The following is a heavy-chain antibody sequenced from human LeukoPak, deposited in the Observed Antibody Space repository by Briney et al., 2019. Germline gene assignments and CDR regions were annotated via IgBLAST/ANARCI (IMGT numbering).Heavy chain of an antibody. J-gene: IGHJ4*02. CDR1: GGSFSGYY. D-gene: IGHD2-2*01. V-gene: IGHV4-34*01. CDR3: AGRRSCTSCYVTFDY. Sequence: SETLSRTCAVYGGSFSGYYWSWIRQPPGKGLEWIGEINHSGGTNYNPSLKSRVTISVDTSKNQFSLKLSSVTAADTAVYYCAGRRSCTSCYVTFDYWGQGTLVTVSS. CDR2: INHSGGT.